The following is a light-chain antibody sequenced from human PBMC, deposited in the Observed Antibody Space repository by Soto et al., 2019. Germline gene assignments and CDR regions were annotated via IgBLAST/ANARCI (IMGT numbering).Light chain of an antibody. CDR2: NES. J-gene: IGKJ1*01. Sequence: DIQLTQSPSNLSASVGDRVTITCRASEGISSFLAWYQKKPGKGPNVLIYNESTLESGVPSRFSGSGFGKEFTLTINSLQPYDSATYKCQQYDSYSTFGQVTKVDIK. V-gene: IGKV1-5*03. CDR3: QQYDSYST. CDR1: EGISSF.